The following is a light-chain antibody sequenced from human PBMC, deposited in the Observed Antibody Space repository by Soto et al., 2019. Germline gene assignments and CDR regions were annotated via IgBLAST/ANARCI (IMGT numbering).Light chain of an antibody. CDR2: EVS. V-gene: IGLV2-14*01. CDR3: SSYTSSSSVV. J-gene: IGLJ2*01. CDR1: SSDVGGYNY. Sequence: QSALTQPASVSGSPGPSITISCTGTSSDVGGYNYVSWYQQHPGKAPKVMIYEVSIRPSGVSNRFSGSKSGNTASLTISGLQAEDEADYYCSSYTSSSSVVFGGGTKLTVL.